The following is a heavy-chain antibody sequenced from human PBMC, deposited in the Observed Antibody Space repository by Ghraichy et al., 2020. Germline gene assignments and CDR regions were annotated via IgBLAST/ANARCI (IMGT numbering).Heavy chain of an antibody. D-gene: IGHD3-3*01. CDR2: ISGSGGST. V-gene: IGHV3-23*01. CDR1: GFTFSSYA. Sequence: GGSLRLSCAASGFTFSSYAMSWVRQAPGKGLEWVSAISGSGGSTYYADSVKGRFTISRDNSKNTLYLQMNSLRAEDTAVYYCAKEYYDFWSGYYVYYYYGMDVWGQGTTVTVSS. CDR3: AKEYYDFWSGYYVYYYYGMDV. J-gene: IGHJ6*02.